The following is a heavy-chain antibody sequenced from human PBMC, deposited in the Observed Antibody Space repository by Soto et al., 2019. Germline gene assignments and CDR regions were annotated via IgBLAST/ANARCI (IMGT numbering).Heavy chain of an antibody. J-gene: IGHJ4*02. CDR3: AKYSAGGSRYFDL. CDR2: ISGSGGST. V-gene: IGHV3-23*01. CDR1: GFTFSSYA. D-gene: IGHD6-13*01. Sequence: EVQLLESGGGLVQPGGSLRLSCAASGFTFSSYAMSWVRQAPGKGLEWVSAISGSGGSTYYADSVKGRFTISRDNSKNTLYLQMNSLRADDTATYYCAKYSAGGSRYFDLWGQGALVTVSS.